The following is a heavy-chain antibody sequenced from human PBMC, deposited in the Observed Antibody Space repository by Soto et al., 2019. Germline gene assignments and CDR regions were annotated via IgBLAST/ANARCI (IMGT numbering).Heavy chain of an antibody. J-gene: IGHJ4*02. CDR1: GYTFTSYG. CDR3: ARDPRYSSGWYLIDYFDY. CDR2: ISAYNGNT. D-gene: IGHD6-19*01. V-gene: IGHV1-18*01. Sequence: QVRLVQSGAEVKKPGASVKVSCKASGYTFTSYGISWVRQAPGQGLEWMGWISAYNGNTNYAQKLQGRVTMTTDTSTSTAYMELRSLRSDDTAVYYCARDPRYSSGWYLIDYFDYWGQGTLVTVSS.